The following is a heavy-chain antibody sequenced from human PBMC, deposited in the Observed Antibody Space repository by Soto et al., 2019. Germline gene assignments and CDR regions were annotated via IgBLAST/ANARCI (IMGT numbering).Heavy chain of an antibody. D-gene: IGHD5-12*01. CDR3: ARMPATIPHYSYYMDV. CDR2: IYSGGST. Sequence: EVQLVESGGGLVQPGGSLRLSCAASGFTVSSNYMSWVRQAPGKGLEWVSVIYSGGSTYYADSVKGRFTISRDNSKNTLYLQMNSLRAEDTAVYYCARMPATIPHYSYYMDVWGKGTTVTVSS. V-gene: IGHV3-66*01. J-gene: IGHJ6*03. CDR1: GFTVSSNY.